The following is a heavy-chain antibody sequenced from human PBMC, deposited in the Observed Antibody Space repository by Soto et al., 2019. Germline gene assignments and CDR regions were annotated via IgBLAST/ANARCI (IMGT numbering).Heavy chain of an antibody. CDR2: IIPFFGTA. D-gene: IGHD5-18*01. CDR1: GGTFSSYA. CDR3: ATYSYGYSYLDY. Sequence: QVQLVQSGAEVKKPGSSVKVSCKASGGTFSSYAISWVRQAPGQGLEWMGGIIPFFGTANYAQKFQGRVTITADESTCTAYMELSSLRSEDTAVYYCATYSYGYSYLDYWGQGTLVTVSS. V-gene: IGHV1-69*12. J-gene: IGHJ4*02.